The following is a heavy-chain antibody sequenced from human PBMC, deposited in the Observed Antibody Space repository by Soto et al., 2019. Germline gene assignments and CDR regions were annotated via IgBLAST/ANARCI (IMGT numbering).Heavy chain of an antibody. D-gene: IGHD3-22*01. CDR2: IVPIFGTA. CDR1: GGTFSSYA. CDR3: ARSSLDYYDSSGYSPGWFDP. J-gene: IGHJ5*02. V-gene: IGHV1-69*06. Sequence: SVKVSCKASGGTFSSYAISWVRQAPGQGLEWMGGIVPIFGTANYAQKFQGRVTITADKSTSTAYMELSSLRSEDTAVYYCARSSLDYYDSSGYSPGWFDPWGQGTLVTVSS.